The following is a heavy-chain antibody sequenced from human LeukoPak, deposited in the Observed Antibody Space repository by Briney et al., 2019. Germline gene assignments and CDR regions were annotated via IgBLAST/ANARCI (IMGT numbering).Heavy chain of an antibody. V-gene: IGHV3-74*03. CDR3: AALDHGHDY. Sequence: GGPERLSCVASGFTFSSYWMHWFRQAPGKGLVWVSRINSDGSSTKCADSVKGRFTISRDNAKNTLYLQMNSLRAEDTAVYYCAALDHGHDYWGQGTLVTVSS. CDR1: GFTFSSYW. CDR2: INSDGSST. J-gene: IGHJ4*02.